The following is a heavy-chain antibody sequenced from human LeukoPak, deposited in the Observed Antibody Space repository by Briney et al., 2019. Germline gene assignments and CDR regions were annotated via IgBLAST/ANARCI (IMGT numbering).Heavy chain of an antibody. CDR3: ARAKCSSSGAYTLDY. CDR1: GVPTINYF. CDR2: IYTSGTT. J-gene: IGHJ4*02. V-gene: IGHV4-4*07. Sequence: SETLSLTCTVSGVPTINYFRSWIRQPAGRRLEWIGYIYTSGTTLYNPSLKNRRTISLSTSESQFFLQQNSVTAADAAVYYCARAKCSSSGAYTLDYRGQGILVTVCS. D-gene: IGHD3-10*01.